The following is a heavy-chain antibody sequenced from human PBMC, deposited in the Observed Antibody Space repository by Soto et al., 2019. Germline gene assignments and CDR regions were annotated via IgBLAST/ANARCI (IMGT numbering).Heavy chain of an antibody. V-gene: IGHV3-53*02. CDR1: GFTVSGNY. D-gene: IGHD6-6*01. J-gene: IGHJ4*02. CDR3: KSTRGSSYDS. Sequence: EVQLVETGGGLIQPGGSLRLSCAASGFTVSGNYMSWVRQAPGKGLEWVSVIYNGGGPYYADSVKGRFAISRENSKNTLYLQMNSLSAEETAVYYCKSTRGSSYDSWGQGTLVTVSS. CDR2: IYNGGGP.